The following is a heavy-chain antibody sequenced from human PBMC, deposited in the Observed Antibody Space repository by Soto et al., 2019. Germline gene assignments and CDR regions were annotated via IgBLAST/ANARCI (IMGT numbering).Heavy chain of an antibody. CDR2: VHYSGST. Sequence: QLQLQESGPGLVKPSETLSLTCSVSGGSIRNNIYYWGWIRQPPGKGLEWIATVHYSGSTYYTPSLKSRVTISADTSTNQFSLRLNSVTAADTAVYYCARQHYYDSSGYYTWIWGQGTLVTVSS. CDR1: GGSIRNNIYY. V-gene: IGHV4-39*01. D-gene: IGHD3-22*01. J-gene: IGHJ4*02. CDR3: ARQHYYDSSGYYTWI.